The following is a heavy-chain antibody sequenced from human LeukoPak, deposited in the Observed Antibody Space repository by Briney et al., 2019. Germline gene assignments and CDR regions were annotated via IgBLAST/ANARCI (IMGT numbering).Heavy chain of an antibody. CDR2: IYHSGSA. V-gene: IGHV4-30-4*07. CDR3: ARVGRLYSSGWYGLGDDAFDI. Sequence: NSSETLSLTCTVSGGSISSGPYSWAWIRQPLGKGLECIGYIYHSGSASYNPSLMSRLTISVDTSKNQFSLKLSSVTAADTAVYYCARVGRLYSSGWYGLGDDAFDIWGQGTMVTVSS. J-gene: IGHJ3*02. CDR1: GGSISSGPYS. D-gene: IGHD6-19*01.